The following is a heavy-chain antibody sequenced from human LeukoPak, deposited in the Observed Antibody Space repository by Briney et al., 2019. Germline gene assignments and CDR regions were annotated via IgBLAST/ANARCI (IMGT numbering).Heavy chain of an antibody. V-gene: IGHV5-51*01. J-gene: IGHJ6*02. Sequence: GESLKISCKGSGYSFTSYWIGWVRQMPGKGLEWMGIIYPADSDTRYSPPFQGQVTISADKSISTAYLQWSSLKASDTAMYYCARLSSTGTGTLYYGMDVWGQGTTVTVSS. CDR1: GYSFTSYW. CDR3: ARLSSTGTGTLYYGMDV. CDR2: IYPADSDT. D-gene: IGHD1-1*01.